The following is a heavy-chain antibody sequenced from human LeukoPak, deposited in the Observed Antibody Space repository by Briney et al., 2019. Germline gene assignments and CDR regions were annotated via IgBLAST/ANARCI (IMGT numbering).Heavy chain of an antibody. Sequence: GGSLRLSCAASGFTFSSYGMHWVRQAPGKGLEWVSVISYDGSNKYYADSVKGRFTISRDNSKNTLYLQMNSLRAENTAVYYCAKDKAGGMKRALDYWGQGTLVTVSS. D-gene: IGHD3-16*01. CDR3: AKDKAGGMKRALDY. V-gene: IGHV3-30*18. CDR2: ISYDGSNK. J-gene: IGHJ4*02. CDR1: GFTFSSYG.